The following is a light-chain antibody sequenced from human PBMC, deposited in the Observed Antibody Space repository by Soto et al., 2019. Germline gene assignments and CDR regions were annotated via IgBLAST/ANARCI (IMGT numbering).Light chain of an antibody. CDR1: QSIAYY. CDR3: QQSSNSPMYT. CDR2: AAS. J-gene: IGKJ2*01. V-gene: IGKV1-39*01. Sequence: DIQMTQSPSSLSAPVGDRVTITCRASQSIAYYVNWFQQKPGKAPKLLIYAASSLQIGVPSRFSGSGSGTDFTLTISSLQPEDFATYYCQQSSNSPMYTFGQGT.